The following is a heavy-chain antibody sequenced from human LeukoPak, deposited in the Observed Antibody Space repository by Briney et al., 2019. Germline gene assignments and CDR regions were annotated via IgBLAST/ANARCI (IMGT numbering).Heavy chain of an antibody. CDR3: AKDLSRQRRGLNYGPWFDP. CDR2: LYYSGST. J-gene: IGHJ5*02. Sequence: PSETLSLTCTVSGGSISSYYWSWIRQPPGKGLEWIGYLYYSGSTNYNPSLKSRVIMSVDVSKNQLSLNLTSVTDADTAVYFCAKDLSRQRRGLNYGPWFDPWGRGTLVTVSS. V-gene: IGHV4-59*12. CDR1: GGSISSYY. D-gene: IGHD1-7*01.